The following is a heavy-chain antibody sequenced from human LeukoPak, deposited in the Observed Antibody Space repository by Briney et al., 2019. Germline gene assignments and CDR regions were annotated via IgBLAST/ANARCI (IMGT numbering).Heavy chain of an antibody. CDR2: ISDSGVNT. D-gene: IGHD3-10*01. Sequence: GGSLRLPCAASGFTFGSYAMTWVRQAPGKGLEWVSSISDSGVNTYYADSVKGRSTISRDNSKNTLYLQMNSLRAEDTAVYYCAKSFFPGGSSFTFDIWGQGTLVTVSS. CDR3: AKSFFPGGSSFTFDI. CDR1: GFTFGSYA. V-gene: IGHV3-23*01. J-gene: IGHJ3*02.